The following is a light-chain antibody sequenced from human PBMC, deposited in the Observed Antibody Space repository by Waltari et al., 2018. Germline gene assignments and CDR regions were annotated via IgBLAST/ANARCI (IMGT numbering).Light chain of an antibody. J-gene: IGLJ2*01. CDR1: SSDVGGYNY. V-gene: IGLV2-14*03. CDR3: SSYTSSSTLV. CDR2: DVS. Sequence: QSALTQPASVSGSPGQSITISCTGTSSDVGGYNYVSWYQQHPGKAPKLMIYDVSNRPSGVSNRFSGFKSGNTASLTISGLQAEDEADYYCSSYTSSSTLVFGGGTKLTVL.